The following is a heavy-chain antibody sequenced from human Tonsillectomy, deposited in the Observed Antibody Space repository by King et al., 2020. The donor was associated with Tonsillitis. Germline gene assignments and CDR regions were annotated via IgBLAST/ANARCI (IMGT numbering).Heavy chain of an antibody. CDR2: ISSSSSYI. Sequence: VQLVESGGGLVKPGGSLRLSCAASGFTFSTYSMNWVRQAPGKGLEWGSSISSSSSYIYCADSVKGRLTIARDNAKNSLYLQMNSLRDEDTAVYYCARYKSAYYTFDAFDFWGQGTMVTVSS. V-gene: IGHV3-21*01. J-gene: IGHJ3*01. D-gene: IGHD3-3*01. CDR1: GFTFSTYS. CDR3: ARYKSAYYTFDAFDF.